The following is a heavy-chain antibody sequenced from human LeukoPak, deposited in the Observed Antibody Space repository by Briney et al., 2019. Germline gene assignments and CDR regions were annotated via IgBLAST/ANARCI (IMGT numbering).Heavy chain of an antibody. CDR1: GFSISAYA. Sequence: GGSLRLSCVASGFSISAYAITWVRQAPGKGMEWVSAIRGNSERTYYADSERGRFTISRDNSKDTSYLQISSLRVEDTAVYYCAREQSGTRGWYTVDYWGQGTLVAVSS. D-gene: IGHD6-19*01. CDR2: IRGNSERT. V-gene: IGHV3-23*01. J-gene: IGHJ4*02. CDR3: AREQSGTRGWYTVDY.